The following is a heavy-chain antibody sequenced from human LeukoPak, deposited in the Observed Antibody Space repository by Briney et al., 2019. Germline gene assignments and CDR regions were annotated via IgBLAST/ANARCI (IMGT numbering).Heavy chain of an antibody. J-gene: IGHJ5*02. CDR1: IDSFTNYY. CDR3: ARARRSSSWYMGYWFDP. Sequence: SETLSLTCAVYIDSFTNYYWNWIRQPPGKGLEWIGEINHSGSTNYNPSLKSRVTISVDTSKNQFSLKLSSVTAADTAVYYCARARRSSSWYMGYWFDPWGQGTLVTVSS. CDR2: INHSGST. V-gene: IGHV4-34*01. D-gene: IGHD6-13*01.